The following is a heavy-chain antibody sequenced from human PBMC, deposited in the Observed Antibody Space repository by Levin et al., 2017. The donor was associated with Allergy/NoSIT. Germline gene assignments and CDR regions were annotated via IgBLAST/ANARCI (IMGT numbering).Heavy chain of an antibody. CDR1: GGTFSSYA. CDR3: ARGDYDFWSGYQDYYFDY. D-gene: IGHD3-3*01. CDR2: IIPIFGTA. J-gene: IGHJ4*02. Sequence: KISCKASGGTFSSYAISWVRQAPGQGLEWMGGIIPIFGTANYAQKFQGRVTITADESTSTAYMELSSLRSEDTAVYYCARGDYDFWSGYQDYYFDYWGQGTLVTVSS. V-gene: IGHV1-69*01.